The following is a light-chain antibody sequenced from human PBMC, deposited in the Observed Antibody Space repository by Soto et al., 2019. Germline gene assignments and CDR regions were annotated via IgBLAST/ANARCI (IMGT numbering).Light chain of an antibody. CDR2: GAS. V-gene: IGKV3-20*01. CDR3: QQYNNWRRT. Sequence: EIVLTQSPGTLSLSPGERATLSCSASQSISSTYLTWYHQKPGQAPRLLIYGASSRATGIPDRFSGSGSGTDFTLTISRLEPEDFAVYYCQQYNNWRRTFGQGTKVDI. J-gene: IGKJ1*01. CDR1: QSISSTY.